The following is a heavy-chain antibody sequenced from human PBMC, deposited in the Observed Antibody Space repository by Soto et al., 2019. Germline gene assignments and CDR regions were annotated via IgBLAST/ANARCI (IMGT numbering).Heavy chain of an antibody. D-gene: IGHD3-22*01. J-gene: IGHJ4*02. Sequence: SETLSLTCTVSGGSISSYYWSWIRQPPGKGPEWIGYIYYSGSTNYNPSLKSRVTISVDTSKNQFSLKLSSVTAADTAVYYCARDNEPSGSYSYFDYWGQGTLVTVSS. CDR3: ARDNEPSGSYSYFDY. CDR1: GGSISSYY. V-gene: IGHV4-59*01. CDR2: IYYSGST.